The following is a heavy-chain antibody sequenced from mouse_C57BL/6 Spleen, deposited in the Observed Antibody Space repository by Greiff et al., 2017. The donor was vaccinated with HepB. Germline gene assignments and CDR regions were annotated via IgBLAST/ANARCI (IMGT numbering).Heavy chain of an antibody. J-gene: IGHJ4*01. CDR2: ISDGGSYT. Sequence: DVKLVESGGGLVKPGGSLKLSCAASGFTFSSYAMSWVRQTPEKRLEWVATISDGGSYTYYPDNVKGRFTISRDNAKNNLYLQMSHLKSEDTAMYYCARDYSNYVRAMDYWGQGTSVTVSS. CDR1: GFTFSSYA. CDR3: ARDYSNYVRAMDY. V-gene: IGHV5-4*03. D-gene: IGHD2-5*01.